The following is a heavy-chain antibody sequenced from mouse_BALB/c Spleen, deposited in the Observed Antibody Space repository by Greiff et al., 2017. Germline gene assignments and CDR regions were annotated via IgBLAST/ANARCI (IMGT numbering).Heavy chain of an antibody. V-gene: IGHV1-77*01. CDR2: IYPGSGNT. D-gene: IGHD2-1*01. CDR1: GYTFTDYY. CDR3: ARGEFYYGFDY. Sequence: VQLKESGAELARPGASVKLSCKASGYTFTDYYINWVKQRTGQGLEWIGEIYPGSGNTYYNEKFKGKATLTADKSSSTAYMQLSSLTSEDSAVYFCARGEFYYGFDYWGQGTTLTVSS. J-gene: IGHJ2*01.